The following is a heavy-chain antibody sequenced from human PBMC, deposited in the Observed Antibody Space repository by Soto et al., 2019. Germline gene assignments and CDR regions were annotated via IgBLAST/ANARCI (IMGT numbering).Heavy chain of an antibody. Sequence: EVQLVESGGGLVQPGGSLRLSCVASGCTLSSYSMNWVRQAPGKGLEWISYISSGSDTIYYADSVKGRFTVSRDNAKNSLYLQMNSLRDDDTAVYYCARPGEGVLFYYALDVWGQGTTVTVSS. V-gene: IGHV3-48*02. CDR2: ISSGSDTI. CDR3: ARPGEGVLFYYALDV. J-gene: IGHJ6*02. CDR1: GCTLSSYS. D-gene: IGHD3-16*01.